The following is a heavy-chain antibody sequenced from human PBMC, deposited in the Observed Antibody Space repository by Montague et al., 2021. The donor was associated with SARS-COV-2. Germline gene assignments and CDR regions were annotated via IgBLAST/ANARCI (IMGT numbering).Heavy chain of an antibody. CDR2: IYYSGST. Sequence: SETLSLTCAVYGGSFSGYYWSWIRQPPGKGLEWIGSIYYSGSTNYNPSPKSRGTISVDTSKNQFSLKLSSVTAADTAVYYCARFPTSDYYDSKAAAATPAAFDIWGQGTMVTVSS. CDR1: GGSFSGYY. J-gene: IGHJ3*02. D-gene: IGHD3-22*01. V-gene: IGHV4-34*01. CDR3: ARFPTSDYYDSKAAAATPAAFDI.